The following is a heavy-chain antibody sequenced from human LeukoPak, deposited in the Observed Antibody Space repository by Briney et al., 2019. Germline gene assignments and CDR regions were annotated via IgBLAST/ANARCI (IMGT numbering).Heavy chain of an antibody. V-gene: IGHV3-7*04. CDR2: IKEDGSEN. J-gene: IGHJ4*02. CDR1: GFTFTYAW. CDR3: ARGAYTYTY. D-gene: IGHD5-18*01. Sequence: GGSLRLSCAASGFTFTYAWMSWVRQAPGKGLEWVANIKEDGSENNYVDSVKGRFTISRDNAKNSLYLQMNGLRAEDTAVYYCARGAYTYTYWGQGTLVTVSS.